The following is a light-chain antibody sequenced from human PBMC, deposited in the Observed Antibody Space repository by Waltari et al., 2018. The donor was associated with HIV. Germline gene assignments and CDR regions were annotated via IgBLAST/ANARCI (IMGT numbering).Light chain of an antibody. CDR1: SSDVGGYNY. V-gene: IGLV2-14*01. CDR3: SSYTSRNTLV. J-gene: IGLJ3*02. Sequence: QSALTQPASVSGSPGQSITISCTGTSSDVGGYNYLSWYQQYPGKVPQLIIYEVSKRPAGVSTRCSADKSGHTAALTISGLQAEDEAEYYYSSYTSRNTLVFGGGTKLTVL. CDR2: EVS.